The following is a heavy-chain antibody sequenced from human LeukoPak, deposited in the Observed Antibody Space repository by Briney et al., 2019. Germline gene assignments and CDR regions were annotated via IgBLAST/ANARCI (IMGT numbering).Heavy chain of an antibody. D-gene: IGHD6-19*01. V-gene: IGHV4-39*01. CDR1: GGSISSSSYY. CDR3: ARPTYLPVAAGDFDY. Sequence: SETLSVTCTVSGGSISSSSYYWGWSRQPPGTGLERVGSIYYSGRTYYNPSLKSRVTISVDTSKTQFPLKLSSVTAADTAVYYCARPTYLPVAAGDFDYWGQGTLVAVSS. CDR2: IYYSGRT. J-gene: IGHJ4*02.